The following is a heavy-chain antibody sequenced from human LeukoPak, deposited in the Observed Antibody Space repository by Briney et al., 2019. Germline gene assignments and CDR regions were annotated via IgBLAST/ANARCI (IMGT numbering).Heavy chain of an antibody. CDR1: GFTFSPHY. V-gene: IGHV3-72*01. Sequence: GSLRLSCAASGFTFSPHYMDWVRQSPGQGLEWVGLIRNKANGYTTIYAASVKGRFTISRDDSKNSVYLQMDSLKTEDTAVYYCGDLGSAGTDHWGQGTLVTVSP. J-gene: IGHJ4*02. CDR2: IRNKANGYTT. D-gene: IGHD3-10*01. CDR3: GDLGSAGTDH.